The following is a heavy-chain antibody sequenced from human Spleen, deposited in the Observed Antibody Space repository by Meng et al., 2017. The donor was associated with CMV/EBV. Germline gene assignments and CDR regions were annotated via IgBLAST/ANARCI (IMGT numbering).Heavy chain of an antibody. V-gene: IGHV3-23*01. CDR1: GFTFSRYT. J-gene: IGHJ4*02. CDR2: ISGGGENT. Sequence: GESLKISCAASGFTFSRYTMNWVRQAPGKGPEWVSSISGGGENTHYADSVKGRFTISRDNSKNTLYLQMNSLRAEDTAVYHCAKDVGGDWHFDYWGQGTLVTVSS. D-gene: IGHD2-21*01. CDR3: AKDVGGDWHFDY.